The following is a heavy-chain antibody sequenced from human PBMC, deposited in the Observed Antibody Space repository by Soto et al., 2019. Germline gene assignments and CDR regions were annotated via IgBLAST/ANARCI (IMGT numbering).Heavy chain of an antibody. CDR1: GESFSDYY. D-gene: IGHD2-2*03. V-gene: IGHV4-34*02. CDR2: INHSGNP. J-gene: IGHJ4*02. CDR3: SRVDSNTPTY. Sequence: QVQLQQWGAGLLKPSETLFLTCAVYGESFSDYYWSWIRQPPGKGLEWIGEINHSGNPTYNPSLKSRVTLSVDTSKNQFSLNLKSMTAADTAVYYCSRVDSNTPTYWGQGTLVTVSS.